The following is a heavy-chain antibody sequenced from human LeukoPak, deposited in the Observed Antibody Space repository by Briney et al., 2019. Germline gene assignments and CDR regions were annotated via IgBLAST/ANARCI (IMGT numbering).Heavy chain of an antibody. V-gene: IGHV1-46*01. D-gene: IGHD1-26*01. CDR2: INPSGGST. CDR3: ARDQSGEWELLSGWWFDP. J-gene: IGHJ5*02. CDR1: GYTFTSYY. Sequence: ASVKVSCKASGYTFTSYYMHWVRQAPGQGLEWMGIINPSGGSTSYAQKLQGRVTVTRDMSTSTVYMELSNLRSEDTAVYYCARDQSGEWELLSGWWFDPWGQGTLVTVSS.